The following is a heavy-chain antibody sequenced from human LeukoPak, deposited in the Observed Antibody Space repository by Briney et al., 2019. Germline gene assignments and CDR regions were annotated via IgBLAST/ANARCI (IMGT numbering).Heavy chain of an antibody. CDR2: MSYDGGNE. Sequence: SGGSLRLSCAASGFTFSSYSMNWVRQAPGKGLEWVAVMSYDGGNEYYADSVKGRFTISRDNSKNTLYLQMNSLSAEDTAVYYCAKRVRSGWYFDAFDMWGQGTMVTVSS. D-gene: IGHD6-19*01. CDR1: GFTFSSYS. V-gene: IGHV3-30*18. J-gene: IGHJ3*02. CDR3: AKRVRSGWYFDAFDM.